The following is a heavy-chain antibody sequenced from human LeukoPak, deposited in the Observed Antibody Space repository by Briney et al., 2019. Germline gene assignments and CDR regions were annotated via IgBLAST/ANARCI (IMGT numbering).Heavy chain of an antibody. CDR2: INPNSGGT. D-gene: IGHD3-3*01. V-gene: IGHV1-2*02. CDR3: ARGDYDFWSGYYTLGYFQH. Sequence: ASVKVSCKASGYTFTGYYMHWVRQAPGQGLEWMGWINPNSGGTNYAQKFQGRVTMTRDTSISTAYMELSRLRSDDTAVYYCARGDYDFWSGYYTLGYFQHWGQGTLVTVSS. CDR1: GYTFTGYY. J-gene: IGHJ1*01.